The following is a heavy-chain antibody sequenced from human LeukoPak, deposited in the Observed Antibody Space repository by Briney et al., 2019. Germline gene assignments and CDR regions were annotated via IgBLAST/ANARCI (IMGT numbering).Heavy chain of an antibody. D-gene: IGHD6-6*01. V-gene: IGHV3-53*01. CDR3: AIVSKQLVPVY. Sequence: GGSLRLSCAASGFTLSSNYISWVRQAPGKGLEWVSVIYSVGSTYYADCVKGRSTISRDNSKSTLYLQMNSRRAEDTAVYYCAIVSKQLVPVYWGQGTLVTVSS. J-gene: IGHJ4*02. CDR1: GFTLSSNY. CDR2: IYSVGST.